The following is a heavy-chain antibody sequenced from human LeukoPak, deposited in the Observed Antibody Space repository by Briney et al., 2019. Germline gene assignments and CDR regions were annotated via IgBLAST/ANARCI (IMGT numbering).Heavy chain of an antibody. CDR3: ARDPWRSGSCFRPPYFDY. CDR2: INPSGGST. Sequence: ASVKVSCKASGYTFTSYYMHWVRQALGQGLEWMGIINPSGGSTSYAQKFQGRVTMTRDTSTSTVYMELSSLRSEDTAVYYCARDPWRSGSCFRPPYFDYWGQGTLVTVSS. V-gene: IGHV1-46*01. J-gene: IGHJ4*02. CDR1: GYTFTSYY. D-gene: IGHD1-26*01.